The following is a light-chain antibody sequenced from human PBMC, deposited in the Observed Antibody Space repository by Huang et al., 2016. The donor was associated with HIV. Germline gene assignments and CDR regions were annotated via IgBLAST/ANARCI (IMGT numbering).Light chain of an antibody. V-gene: IGKV1-39*01. CDR3: QQSYIAPRT. Sequence: DIQMTQSPTSLSASVGDRVTLTCRASQSVNTFLNWYQQKPEKAPKLLIYDASSLQSGVPSRFSGSGSGTDFTLTISNLQPEEFATYYCQQSYIAPRTFGQGTKLEIK. CDR2: DAS. J-gene: IGKJ2*01. CDR1: QSVNTF.